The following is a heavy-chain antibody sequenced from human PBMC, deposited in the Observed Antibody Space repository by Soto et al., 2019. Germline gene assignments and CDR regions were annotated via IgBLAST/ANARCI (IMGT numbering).Heavy chain of an antibody. Sequence: ASVKVSCKASGYTFTGYYMHWVRQTPGQGLEWMGWINPNSGGTNYAQKFQGWVTMTRDTSISTAYMELSRLRSDDTAVYYCARGYYDILTGYFRSGMDVWGQGTTVTVSS. J-gene: IGHJ6*02. D-gene: IGHD3-9*01. V-gene: IGHV1-2*04. CDR2: INPNSGGT. CDR1: GYTFTGYY. CDR3: ARGYYDILTGYFRSGMDV.